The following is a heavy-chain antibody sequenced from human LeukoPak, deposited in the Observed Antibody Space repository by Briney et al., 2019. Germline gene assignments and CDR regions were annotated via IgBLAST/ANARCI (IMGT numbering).Heavy chain of an antibody. Sequence: GGSLRLSGGASGFTVSSNYMIWVRQAPGKGLDWVAVMYSVGSTYYADSVKDGLTISRANSQNTLYLQMNSLRAEDTAVSYCATAGYQLPSYSYGMDVWGKGTTATVS. CDR2: MYSVGST. J-gene: IGHJ6*04. CDR1: GFTVSSNY. V-gene: IGHV3-53*01. D-gene: IGHD2-2*01. CDR3: ATAGYQLPSYSYGMDV.